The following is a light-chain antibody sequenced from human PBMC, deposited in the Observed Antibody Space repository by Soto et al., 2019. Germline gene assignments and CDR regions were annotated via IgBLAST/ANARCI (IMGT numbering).Light chain of an antibody. CDR1: QSISSW. Sequence: DIQMTQSPSTLSASVGDRVTITCRASQSISSWLAWYQQKPGKAPKLLIYKASSLESGVPSRFTGTESGTEFTLTISSLPPDDFATYHCQQYYGYSPWTFRQGTKVEIK. J-gene: IGKJ1*01. CDR3: QQYYGYSPWT. V-gene: IGKV1-5*03. CDR2: KAS.